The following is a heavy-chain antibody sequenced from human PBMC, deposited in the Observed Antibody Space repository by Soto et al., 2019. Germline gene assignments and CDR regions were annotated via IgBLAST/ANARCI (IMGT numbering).Heavy chain of an antibody. J-gene: IGHJ4*02. V-gene: IGHV1-69*02. CDR2: TIPILSMS. CDR3: ATSYGSGSQAFDY. D-gene: IGHD3-10*01. Sequence: QVHLVQSGAELKKPGSSVRVSCKASGDTFSSYTINWVRQAPGLGLEWMGRTIPILSMSNYALKFQGRLTITADKSTGTAYMELSSLRSEDTAMYYCATSYGSGSQAFDYWGQGALVTVSS. CDR1: GDTFSSYT.